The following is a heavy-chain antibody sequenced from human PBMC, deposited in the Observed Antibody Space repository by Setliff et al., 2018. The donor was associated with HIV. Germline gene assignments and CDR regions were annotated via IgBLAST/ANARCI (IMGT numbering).Heavy chain of an antibody. V-gene: IGHV4-39*02. D-gene: IGHD6-19*01. J-gene: IGHJ4*02. CDR2: ISYRGEN. Sequence: PSETLSLTCTVSGGSIYSRGFFWGWVRQPPGKGLEWIGSISYRGENHYNPSFMSRVAISADTSKNQYSLNLRSVTASDTAVYCCARDSGWWQIDYWGQGTLVTVSS. CDR3: ARDSGWWQIDY. CDR1: GGSIYSRGFF.